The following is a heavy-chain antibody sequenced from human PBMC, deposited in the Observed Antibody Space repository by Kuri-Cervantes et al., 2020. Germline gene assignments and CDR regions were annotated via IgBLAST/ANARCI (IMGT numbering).Heavy chain of an antibody. CDR3: ARAQEGRPFDY. CDR1: GFTFSNAW. CDR2: INHSGST. Sequence: ESLKISCAASGFTFSNAWMSWVRQAPGKGLEWIGEINHSGSTKYNPSLKSRATISVDTSKNQISLKLSSVTAADTAFYYCARAQEGRPFDYWGQGTLVTVSS. J-gene: IGHJ4*02. V-gene: IGHV4-34*01. D-gene: IGHD1-26*01.